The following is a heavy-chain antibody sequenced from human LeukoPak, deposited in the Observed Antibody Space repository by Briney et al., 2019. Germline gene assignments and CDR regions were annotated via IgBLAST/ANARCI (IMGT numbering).Heavy chain of an antibody. CDR1: GGSFSGYY. CDR2: INHSGST. CDR3: ARGRDRNRINFDY. V-gene: IGHV4-34*01. J-gene: IGHJ4*02. Sequence: PSETLSLTCAVYGGSFSGYYWSWIRQPPGKGLEWIGEINHSGSTNYNPSLKSRVTISVDTSKNQFSLKLSSVTAADTAVYYCARGRDRNRINFDYWGQGTLVTVSS. D-gene: IGHD2/OR15-2a*01.